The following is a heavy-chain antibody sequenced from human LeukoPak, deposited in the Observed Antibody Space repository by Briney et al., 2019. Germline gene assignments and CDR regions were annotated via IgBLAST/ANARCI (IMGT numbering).Heavy chain of an antibody. CDR2: INHSGST. D-gene: IGHD6-13*01. CDR3: ARDFSSSWSFDY. CDR1: GGSFSGYY. J-gene: IGHJ4*02. Sequence: PSETLSLTCAVYGGSFSGYYWSWIRQPPGKGLEWIGEINHSGSTNYNPSLKSRVTISVDTSKNQFSLKLSSVTAADTAVYYCARDFSSSWSFDYWGQGTLVTVSS. V-gene: IGHV4-34*01.